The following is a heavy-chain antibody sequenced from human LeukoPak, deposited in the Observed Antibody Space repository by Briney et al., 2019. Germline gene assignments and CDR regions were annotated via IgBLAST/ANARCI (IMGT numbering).Heavy chain of an antibody. V-gene: IGHV4-30-2*01. CDR3: ARLLWFGEFSYNWFDP. D-gene: IGHD3-10*01. CDR1: GCSISSGGYS. CDR2: IYHSGST. Sequence: SQTLSLTCAGSGCSISSGGYSWSWIRQPPGKGLEWIGYIYHSGSTYYNPSLKSRVTISVDRSKNQFSLKLSSVTAADTAVYYCARLLWFGEFSYNWFDPWGQGTLVTVSS. J-gene: IGHJ5*02.